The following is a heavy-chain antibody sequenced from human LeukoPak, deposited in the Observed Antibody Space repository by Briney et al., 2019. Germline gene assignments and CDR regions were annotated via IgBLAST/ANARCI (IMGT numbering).Heavy chain of an antibody. CDR2: IYYSGST. Sequence: SETLSLTCTVSGGSISSYYWSWIRQPPGKGLEWIGYIYYSGSTNYNPSLKSRVTISVDTSKNQFSLKLSSVTAADTAMYYCAKDRLTLDAFDIWGQGTMVTVSS. J-gene: IGHJ3*02. CDR3: AKDRLTLDAFDI. CDR1: GGSISSYY. D-gene: IGHD2-21*02. V-gene: IGHV4-59*12.